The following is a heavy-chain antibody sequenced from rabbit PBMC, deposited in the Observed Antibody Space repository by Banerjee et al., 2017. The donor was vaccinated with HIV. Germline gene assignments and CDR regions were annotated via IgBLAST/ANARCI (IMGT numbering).Heavy chain of an antibody. V-gene: IGHV1S40*01. D-gene: IGHD8-1*01. CDR1: GIDFSSNA. CDR3: ARDAGTTYYSGYFNF. CDR2: IYAGSSGNT. J-gene: IGHJ4*01. Sequence: QSLEESGGDLVQPEGSLTLTCKASGIDFSSNAMCWVRQAPGKRPEWIACIYAGSSGNTYYASWAKGRFTISKTSSTTVTLQMTSLTAADTATYFCARDAGTTYYSGYFNFWGPGTLVTVS.